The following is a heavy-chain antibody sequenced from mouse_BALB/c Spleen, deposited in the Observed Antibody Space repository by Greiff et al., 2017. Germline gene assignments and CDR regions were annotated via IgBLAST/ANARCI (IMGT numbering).Heavy chain of an antibody. Sequence: EVKVEESGGGLVQPGGSLKLSCAASGFTFSSYTMSWVRQTPEKRLEWVAYISNGGGSTYYPDTVKGRFTITRDNAKNTLYLQMSSLKSEDTAMFCGARQRVAYWGQGTLVTVSA. CDR2: ISNGGGST. J-gene: IGHJ3*01. CDR3: ARQRVAY. V-gene: IGHV5-12-2*01. CDR1: GFTFSSYT.